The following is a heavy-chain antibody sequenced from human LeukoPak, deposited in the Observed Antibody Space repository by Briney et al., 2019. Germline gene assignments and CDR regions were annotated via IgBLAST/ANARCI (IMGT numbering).Heavy chain of an antibody. V-gene: IGHV3-53*01. CDR2: IYSDNT. D-gene: IGHD3-3*01. J-gene: IGHJ3*02. Sequence: GGSLRLSCTVSGFTVSSNSMSWVRQAPGKGLEWVSFIYSDNTHCSDSVKGRFTISRDNSKNTLYLRMNSLRADDTAVYYCARTDRTGALGRFRMRSDAFDIWGQGTVVTVSS. CDR3: ARTDRTGALGRFRMRSDAFDI. CDR1: GFTVSSNS.